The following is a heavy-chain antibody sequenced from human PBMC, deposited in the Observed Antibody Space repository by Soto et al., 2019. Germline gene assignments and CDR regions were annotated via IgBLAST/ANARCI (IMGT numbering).Heavy chain of an antibody. CDR1: GFTFSSYG. J-gene: IGHJ4*02. V-gene: IGHV3-30*18. CDR2: ISYDGSNK. CDR3: AKDLTYSSGLHFDY. Sequence: PGGSLRLSCAASGFTFSSYGIHWVRQAPGKGLEWVAVISYDGSNKYYADSVKGRFTISRDNSKNTLYLQMNSLRAEDTAVYYCAKDLTYSSGLHFDYWGQGTLVTVSS. D-gene: IGHD6-19*01.